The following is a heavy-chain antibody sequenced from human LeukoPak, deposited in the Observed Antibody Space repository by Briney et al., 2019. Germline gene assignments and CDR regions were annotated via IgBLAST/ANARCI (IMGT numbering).Heavy chain of an antibody. D-gene: IGHD3-3*01. CDR1: GLTFSSHW. J-gene: IGHJ4*02. Sequence: PGGSLRLSCAASGLTFSSHWMHWVRQAPGKGLEWVAVISYDGSNKYYADSVKGRFTISRDNSKNTLYLQMNSLRAEDTAVYYCARGGFWSHDYWGQGTLVTVSS. V-gene: IGHV3-30-3*01. CDR3: ARGGFWSHDY. CDR2: ISYDGSNK.